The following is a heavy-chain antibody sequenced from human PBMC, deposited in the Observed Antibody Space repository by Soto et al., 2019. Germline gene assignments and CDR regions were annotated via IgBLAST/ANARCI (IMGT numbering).Heavy chain of an antibody. CDR1: GYTLTELS. V-gene: IGHV1-24*01. D-gene: IGHD4-17*01. CDR2: FDPEDGET. J-gene: IGHJ4*02. CDR3: ATDPLPTVTTRAPFGY. Sequence: ASVKVSCKVSGYTLTELSMHWVRQAPGKGLEWMGGFDPEDGETIYAQKFQGRVTMTEDTSTDTAYMELSSLRSEDTAVYYCATDPLPTVTTRAPFGYWGQGTLVTVSS.